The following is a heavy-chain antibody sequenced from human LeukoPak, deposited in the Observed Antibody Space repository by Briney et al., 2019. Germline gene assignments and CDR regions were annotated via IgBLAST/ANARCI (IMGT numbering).Heavy chain of an antibody. Sequence: PSETLSLTCAVYGGSFSRYYWSWIRQPPGKGLEWIGEINHSGSTNYNPSLKSRVTISVDTSKNQFSLKLSSVTAADTAVYYCASYYGSGSYSWFDPWGQGTLVTVSS. D-gene: IGHD3-10*01. CDR3: ASYYGSGSYSWFDP. V-gene: IGHV4-34*01. CDR2: INHSGST. J-gene: IGHJ5*02. CDR1: GGSFSRYY.